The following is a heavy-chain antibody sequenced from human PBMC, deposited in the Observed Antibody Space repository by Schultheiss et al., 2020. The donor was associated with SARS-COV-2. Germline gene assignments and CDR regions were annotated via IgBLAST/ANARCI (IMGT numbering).Heavy chain of an antibody. CDR1: GGSFSGYY. Sequence: SETLSLTCAVYGGSFSGYYWSWIRQPPGKGLEWIGYIYYSGSTNYNPSLKSRVTISVDTSKNQFSLNLSSVTAADTAVYYCARETTPKPYYYYYFYMDVWGKGTTVTVSS. CDR3: ARETTPKPYYYYYFYMDV. J-gene: IGHJ6*03. CDR2: IYYSGST. D-gene: IGHD4-11*01. V-gene: IGHV4-34*11.